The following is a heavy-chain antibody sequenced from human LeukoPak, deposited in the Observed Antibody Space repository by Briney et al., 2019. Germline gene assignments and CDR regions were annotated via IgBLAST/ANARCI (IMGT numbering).Heavy chain of an antibody. Sequence: GGSLRLSCAASGFTFSSYAMSWVRQAPGKGLEWVSAISGSGGSTYYADSVKGRFTISRDSSKNTLYLQMNSLRAEDTAVYYCAKDFYPGIAVSDYWGQGTLVTVSS. V-gene: IGHV3-23*01. CDR2: ISGSGGST. CDR1: GFTFSSYA. D-gene: IGHD6-19*01. CDR3: AKDFYPGIAVSDY. J-gene: IGHJ4*02.